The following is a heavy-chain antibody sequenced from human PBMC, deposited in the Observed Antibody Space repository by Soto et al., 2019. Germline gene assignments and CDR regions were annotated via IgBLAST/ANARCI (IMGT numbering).Heavy chain of an antibody. D-gene: IGHD3-22*01. V-gene: IGHV3-23*01. CDR2: ISQSGGDT. CDR1: GFAFSNFG. J-gene: IGHJ4*02. CDR3: ASNSMTHDY. Sequence: EAQLLESGGDLEQPGGSLSLSCTASGFAFSNFGMSWVRQAPGKGLEWVSGISQSGGDTYYADSVKGRFTISRVNSKNTPYLPMSGLRGDDTATYYCASNSMTHDYWGQGTLVTVSS.